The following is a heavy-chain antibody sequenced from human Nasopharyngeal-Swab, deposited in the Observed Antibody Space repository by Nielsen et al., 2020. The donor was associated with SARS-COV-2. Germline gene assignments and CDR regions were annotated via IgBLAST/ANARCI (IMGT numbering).Heavy chain of an antibody. D-gene: IGHD1-26*01. J-gene: IGHJ4*02. Sequence: GGALESSWAASGFIFSSYGMHWVRQAPGKGLEWVAVIWYDGSNKYYADSVKGRFTISRDNSKNTLYLQMNSLRAEDTAVYYCARDGAVGATAGVDYWGQGTLVTVSS. CDR3: ARDGAVGATAGVDY. CDR1: GFIFSSYG. V-gene: IGHV3-33*01. CDR2: IWYDGSNK.